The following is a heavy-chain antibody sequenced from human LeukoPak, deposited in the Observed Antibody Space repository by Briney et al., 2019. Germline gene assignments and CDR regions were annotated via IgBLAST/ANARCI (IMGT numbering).Heavy chain of an antibody. CDR3: ARDRPVYSSSWHDAFDI. CDR1: GGTFSSYA. V-gene: IGHV1-69*13. Sequence: SVKVSCKASGGTFSSYAISWVRQAPGQGLEWMGGIIPIFGTANYAQKFQGRVTITADESTSTAYMELSSLRSDDTAVYYCARDRPVYSSSWHDAFDIWGQGTMVTVSS. CDR2: IIPIFGTA. D-gene: IGHD6-13*01. J-gene: IGHJ3*02.